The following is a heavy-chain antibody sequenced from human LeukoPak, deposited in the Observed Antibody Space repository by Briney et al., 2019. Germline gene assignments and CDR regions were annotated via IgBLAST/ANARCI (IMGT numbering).Heavy chain of an antibody. V-gene: IGHV1-3*01. Sequence: ASVSVSCKASGYTFTSYAMHWVRRAPGQRLKWMGWINAGNGDTKYSQKFQGRVTIARDTSASTAYMELSSLRSEDTAVYYCARGGSGWYVDYWGQGTLVTVSS. CDR1: GYTFTSYA. CDR3: ARGGSGWYVDY. J-gene: IGHJ4*02. D-gene: IGHD6-19*01. CDR2: INAGNGDT.